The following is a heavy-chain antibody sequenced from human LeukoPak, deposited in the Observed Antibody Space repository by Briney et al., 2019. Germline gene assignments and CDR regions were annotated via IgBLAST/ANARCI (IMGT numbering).Heavy chain of an antibody. CDR1: GFTFSSYG. CDR2: IWYDGSNK. CDR3: ARFGYDSMGMDV. V-gene: IGHV3-33*01. D-gene: IGHD5-12*01. Sequence: GGSLRLSCAASGFTFSSYGMHWVRQAPGKGLEWVAVIWYDGSNKYYADSVKGRFTISRDNSKNTLYLQMNSLRAEDTAVYYCARFGYDSMGMDVWGQGTTVTVSS. J-gene: IGHJ6*02.